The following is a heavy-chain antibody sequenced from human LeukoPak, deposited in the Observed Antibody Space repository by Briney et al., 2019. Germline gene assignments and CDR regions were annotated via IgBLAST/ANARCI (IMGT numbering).Heavy chain of an antibody. D-gene: IGHD5-12*01. J-gene: IGHJ3*02. Sequence: SETLSLTCRVSGGSISSYYWSWIRQAPGKGLEWIGYIYYSGSTKYSPSLKSRVTISLDTSKNQLSLKLSSVTAADTAVYFCARDLASGGFDAFDIWGQGTVVTVSS. CDR2: IYYSGST. CDR3: ARDLASGGFDAFDI. CDR1: GGSISSYY. V-gene: IGHV4-59*12.